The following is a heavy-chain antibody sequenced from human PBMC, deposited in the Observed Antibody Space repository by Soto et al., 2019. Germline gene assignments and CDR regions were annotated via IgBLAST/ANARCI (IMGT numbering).Heavy chain of an antibody. Sequence: QVQLVQSGAEVKKPGASVKVSCKASGYTFTRSGISWVRQAPGQGLEWMGWINGYNGNTNYAQKFQRRITMTTDTPTSTAYMELRSLRSDDTAVYYCARMGDVPYYYYGMDVWGQGTTVIVSS. D-gene: IGHD3-16*01. J-gene: IGHJ6*02. V-gene: IGHV1-18*01. CDR2: INGYNGNT. CDR1: GYTFTRSG. CDR3: ARMGDVPYYYYGMDV.